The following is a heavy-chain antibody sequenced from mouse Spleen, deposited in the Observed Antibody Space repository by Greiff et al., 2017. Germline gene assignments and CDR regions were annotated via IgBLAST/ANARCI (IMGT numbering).Heavy chain of an antibody. CDR2: IHPNSGSN. CDR1: GYTFTRYW. V-gene: IGHV1-64*01. CDR3: NCDGDFDY. J-gene: IGHJ2*01. Sequence: QVQLQQPGAELVKPGASVKLSCKASGYTFTRYWMHWVKQRPGQGLEWIGMIHPNSGSNNYNEKFKSKATLTVDKSSSTAYMQLSSLTSEDSAVYYCNCDGDFDYWGQGTTLTVSS. D-gene: IGHD4-1*01.